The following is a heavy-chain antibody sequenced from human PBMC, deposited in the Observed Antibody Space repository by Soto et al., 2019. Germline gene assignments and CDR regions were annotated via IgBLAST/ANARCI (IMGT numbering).Heavy chain of an antibody. CDR3: VSWVSAHSDN. CDR1: GFTLYNG. CDR2: IDYSGANT. Sequence: WGSLRLSCAASGFTLYNGMTPGGQAPWTGLEWISTIDYSGANTHYADSVKGRFTISRDKSRNTVALQMSNLRAEDTALSCCVSWVSAHSDNRGQGHLIVFSS. V-gene: IGHV3-23*01. J-gene: IGHJ4*02. D-gene: IGHD2-8*01.